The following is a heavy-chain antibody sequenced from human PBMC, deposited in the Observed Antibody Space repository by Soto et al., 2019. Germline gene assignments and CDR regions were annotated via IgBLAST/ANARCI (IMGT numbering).Heavy chain of an antibody. D-gene: IGHD3-22*01. V-gene: IGHV1-8*01. CDR1: GYTFTSYD. Sequence: QVQLVQSRAEVKKPGASVKVSCKASGYTFTSYDINWVRQATGQGLEWMGWMNPNSGNTAYAQKFQGRVTMTRNTSISTAYMELSSLRSEDTAVYYCAREKSSGYYYDYWGQGTLVTVSS. CDR3: AREKSSGYYYDY. CDR2: MNPNSGNT. J-gene: IGHJ4*02.